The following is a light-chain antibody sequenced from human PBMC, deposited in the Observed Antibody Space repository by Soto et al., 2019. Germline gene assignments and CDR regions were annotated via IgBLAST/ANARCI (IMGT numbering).Light chain of an antibody. V-gene: IGKV1-5*01. J-gene: IGKJ1*01. CDR3: QQYSTYPWT. CDR1: QSISSW. CDR2: DAS. Sequence: IWMTQSPATLSASVGDRVTITCRASQSISSWLAWYQQKPGKAPKVLIFDASSLESGVPARFSGSGSATEFTLTISSLQPDDFATYYCQQYSTYPWTFGQGTKVDIK.